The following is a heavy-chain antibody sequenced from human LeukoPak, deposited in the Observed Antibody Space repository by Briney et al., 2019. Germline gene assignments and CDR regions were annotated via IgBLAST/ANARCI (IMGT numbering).Heavy chain of an antibody. D-gene: IGHD1-26*01. V-gene: IGHV3-7*01. J-gene: IGHJ4*02. CDR2: IKGDESAR. CDR1: GFSFSTYW. Sequence: GGSLPLSCAATGFSFSTYWMAWVRQAPGKGLEWVANIKGDESARHQADSVKGRFTISRDNAQKSVYLQMSRLRGEDTGVYYCARDVGGSLDYWGQGTLVTVSS. CDR3: ARDVGGSLDY.